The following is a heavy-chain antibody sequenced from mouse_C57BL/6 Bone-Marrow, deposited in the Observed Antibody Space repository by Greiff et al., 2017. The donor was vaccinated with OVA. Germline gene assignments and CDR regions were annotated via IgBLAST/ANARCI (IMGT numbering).Heavy chain of an antibody. CDR2: IYPGSGST. CDR3: ARGNYYGSSEGYFDV. V-gene: IGHV1-55*01. J-gene: IGHJ1*03. Sequence: VQLQQPGAELVKPGASVQMSCKASGYTFTSYWITWVKQRPGQGLEWIGDIYPGSGSTNYNEKFKSKATLTVDTSSSTAYMQLSSLTSEDSAVYYCARGNYYGSSEGYFDVWGTGTTVTVSS. D-gene: IGHD1-1*01. CDR1: GYTFTSYW.